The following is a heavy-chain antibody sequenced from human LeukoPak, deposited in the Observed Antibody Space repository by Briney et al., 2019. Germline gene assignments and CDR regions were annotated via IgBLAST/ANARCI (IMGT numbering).Heavy chain of an antibody. V-gene: IGHV4-34*01. CDR1: GGSFSGYY. CDR2: INHSGST. J-gene: IGHJ4*02. Sequence: SESLSLTCAVYGGSFSGYYWSWIRQPPGKGLEWIGEINHSGSTNYNPSLKSRVTISVDTSKNQFSLKLSSVTAADTAVYYCARVTGTTPFDYWGQGTLVTVSS. D-gene: IGHD1-20*01. CDR3: ARVTGTTPFDY.